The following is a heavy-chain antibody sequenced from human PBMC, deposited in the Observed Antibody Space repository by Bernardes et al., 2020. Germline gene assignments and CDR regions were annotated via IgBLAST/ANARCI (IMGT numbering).Heavy chain of an antibody. CDR1: GFTFSDYY. V-gene: IGHV3-11*06. J-gene: IGHJ6*03. CDR2: ISSSSSYT. Sequence: VGSLLLSCAASGFTFSDYYMSWIRQAPGKGLEWVSYISSSSSYTNYADSVKGRFTISRDNAKNSLYLQMNSLRAEDTAVYYCARDNITIFGVAPNMDVWGKGTTVTVSS. D-gene: IGHD3-3*01. CDR3: ARDNITIFGVAPNMDV.